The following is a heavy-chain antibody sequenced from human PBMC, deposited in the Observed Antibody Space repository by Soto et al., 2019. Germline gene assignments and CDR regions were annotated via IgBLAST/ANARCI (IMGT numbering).Heavy chain of an antibody. J-gene: IGHJ4*02. CDR3: ARDLTSDAY. V-gene: IGHV1-46*01. Sequence: QVQLVQSGAEVKKPGASAKVSCKASGYILTNYYIHWVRQAPGQGLEWMANINPLPTSGSTNYAQKFQCRVTVTRDTSTSTVYMELSSLTSEDTAIYYCARDLTSDAYSGQVTLVTVSS. CDR2: INPLPTSGST. CDR1: GYILTNYY.